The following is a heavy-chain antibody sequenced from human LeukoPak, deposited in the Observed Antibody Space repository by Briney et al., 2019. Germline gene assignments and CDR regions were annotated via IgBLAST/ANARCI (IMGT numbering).Heavy chain of an antibody. D-gene: IGHD1-1*01. V-gene: IGHV3-48*03. J-gene: IGHJ4*02. CDR3: ARCTTGRTFGSLREIKRSREIDY. Sequence: GGSLRLSCAASGFTFSSYEMNWVRQAPGKGLEWVSYISSSGSTIYYADSVKGRFTISRDNSKNSLYLQMNSLRAEDTAVYYCARCTTGRTFGSLREIKRSREIDYWGQGTLVTVSS. CDR1: GFTFSSYE. CDR2: ISSSGSTI.